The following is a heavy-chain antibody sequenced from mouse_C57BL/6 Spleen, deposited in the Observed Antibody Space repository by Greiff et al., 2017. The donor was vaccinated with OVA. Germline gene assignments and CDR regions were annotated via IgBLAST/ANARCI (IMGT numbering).Heavy chain of an antibody. CDR1: GFTFSDYG. V-gene: IGHV5-17*01. J-gene: IGHJ2*01. CDR3: ARIYDGYFYYFDY. CDR2: ISSGSSTI. Sequence: EVKLVESGGGLVKPGGSLKLSCAASGFTFSDYGMHWVRQAPEKGLEWVAHISSGSSTIYYADTVKGRFTISRDNAKNTLFLQMTSLRSEDTAMYYCARIYDGYFYYFDYWGQGTTLTVSS. D-gene: IGHD2-3*01.